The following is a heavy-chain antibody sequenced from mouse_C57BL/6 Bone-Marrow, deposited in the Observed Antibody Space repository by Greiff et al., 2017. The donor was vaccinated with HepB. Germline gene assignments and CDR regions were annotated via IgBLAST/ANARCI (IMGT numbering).Heavy chain of an antibody. J-gene: IGHJ2*01. CDR1: GYSITSGYY. Sequence: LLESGPGLVKPSQSLSLTCSVTGYSITSGYYWNWIRQFPGNKLEWMGYISYDGSNNYNPSLKNRISITRDTSKNQFFLKLNSVTTEDTATYYCARESFHYYGSSYYFDYWGQGTTLTVSS. CDR3: ARESFHYYGSSYYFDY. D-gene: IGHD1-1*01. CDR2: ISYDGSN. V-gene: IGHV3-6*01.